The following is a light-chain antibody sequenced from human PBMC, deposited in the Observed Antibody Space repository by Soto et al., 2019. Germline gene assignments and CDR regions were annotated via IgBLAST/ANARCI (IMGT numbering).Light chain of an antibody. J-gene: IGLJ1*01. V-gene: IGLV2-14*01. CDR2: EVS. CDR3: CSYTGMSTYV. Sequence: QSALTQPASVSGSPGQSIPISCSGSSNDIVGFAFVSWYQQRPGKAPQLLIYEVSNRPSGVSNRFSASKSGNTASLTISGLQTEDEADYFCCSYTGMSTYVFGTGTKVTVL. CDR1: SNDIVGFAF.